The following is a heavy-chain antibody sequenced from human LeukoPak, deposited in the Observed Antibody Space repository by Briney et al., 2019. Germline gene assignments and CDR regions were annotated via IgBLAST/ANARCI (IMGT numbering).Heavy chain of an antibody. J-gene: IGHJ6*03. Sequence: GGSLRLSCAASGFTFSSYAMSWVRQAPGKGLEWVSAISGSGGSTYYADSVKGRFTISRDNSKNTLYLQMNSLRAEDTAVYYCAKDNSSPYYYYMDVWGKGTTVTVSS. D-gene: IGHD2/OR15-2a*01. V-gene: IGHV3-23*01. CDR1: GFTFSSYA. CDR3: AKDNSSPYYYYMDV. CDR2: ISGSGGST.